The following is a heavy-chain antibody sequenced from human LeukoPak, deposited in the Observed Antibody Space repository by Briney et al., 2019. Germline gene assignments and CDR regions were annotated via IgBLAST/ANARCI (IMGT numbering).Heavy chain of an antibody. CDR1: GGTFSSYA. D-gene: IGHD2-8*01. CDR3: ASSSVRLGVFDI. J-gene: IGHJ3*02. V-gene: IGHV1-69*06. Sequence: ASVKVSCKASGGTFSSYAISWVRQAPGQGLEWMGGIIPIFGTANYAQKFQGRVTITADKPTSTAYMELSSLRSEDTAVYYCASSSVRLGVFDIWGQGTMVTVSS. CDR2: IIPIFGTA.